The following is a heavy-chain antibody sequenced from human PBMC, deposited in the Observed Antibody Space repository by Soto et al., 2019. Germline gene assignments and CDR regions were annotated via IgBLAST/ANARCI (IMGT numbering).Heavy chain of an antibody. CDR1: GGSISSGGYS. CDR3: ARHNDPLRYFDWLLPAAGYFDY. J-gene: IGHJ4*02. D-gene: IGHD3-9*01. Sequence: SETLSLTCAVSGGSISSGGYSWTWIRQPPGKGLEWIGSIYHTGSTYYSKSLRSRLTMSVDTSKNQFSLKLSSVTAADTAVYYCARHNDPLRYFDWLLPAAGYFDYWGQGTLVTVSS. CDR2: IYHTGST. V-gene: IGHV4-30-2*03.